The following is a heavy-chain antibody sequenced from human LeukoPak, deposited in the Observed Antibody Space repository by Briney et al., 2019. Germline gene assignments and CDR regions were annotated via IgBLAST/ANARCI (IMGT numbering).Heavy chain of an antibody. CDR3: ARDRKGSGWYSWFDP. V-gene: IGHV4-39*07. J-gene: IGHJ5*02. D-gene: IGHD6-19*01. CDR2: IYYSGST. CDR1: GVSISSSSYY. Sequence: SETLSLTCTVSGVSISSSSYYWGWIRQPPGKGLEWIGSIYYSGSTYYNPSLKSRVTISVDTSKNQFSLKLSSVTAADTAVYYCARDRKGSGWYSWFDPWGQGTLVTVSS.